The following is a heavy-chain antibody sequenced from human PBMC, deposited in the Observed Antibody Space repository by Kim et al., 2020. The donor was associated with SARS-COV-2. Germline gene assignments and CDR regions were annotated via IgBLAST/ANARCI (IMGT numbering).Heavy chain of an antibody. CDR1: GYSFTTYD. CDR3: ARSMVLTYNAFDF. J-gene: IGHJ3*01. Sequence: ASVKVSCKASGYSFTTYDVIWVRQATGQGLEWMGWMKPHSGSTGYAQHFQGRVTMTRDTSISTAYMELSSLRSDDTAVYYCARSMVLTYNAFDFWGQG. V-gene: IGHV1-8*01. D-gene: IGHD2-8*01. CDR2: MKPHSGST.